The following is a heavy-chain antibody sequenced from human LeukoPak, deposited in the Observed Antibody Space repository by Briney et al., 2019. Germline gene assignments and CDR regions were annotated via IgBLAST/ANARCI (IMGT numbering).Heavy chain of an antibody. D-gene: IGHD5/OR15-5a*01. CDR1: GNDFSDFY. Sequence: GASVKVSCKASGNDFSDFYFNWVRQAPGRGLEWVGWINPHSRATHYAQRFRGRVTMEASTTTAYMELNSLTSDDTAVYYCVTTSVTHTRDPWGQGTLVTVSS. CDR3: VTTSVTHTRDP. J-gene: IGHJ5*02. CDR2: INPHSRAT. V-gene: IGHV1-2*02.